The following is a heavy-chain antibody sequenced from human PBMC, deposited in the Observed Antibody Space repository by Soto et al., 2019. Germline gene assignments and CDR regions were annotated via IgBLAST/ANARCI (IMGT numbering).Heavy chain of an antibody. V-gene: IGHV1-69*19. Sequence: QVQLVQSGAEVKKPGSSVKVSCKASGGTFSSYAISWVRQAPGQGLEWMGGIIPIFGTANYAQKFQGRVTSSADESTNSAHMVLDRLSMQEEGVYFCAGGGLVVSVFGVVINEFDYYGMDVWGQGTKVTVSS. J-gene: IGHJ6*01. CDR1: GGTFSSYA. CDR3: AGGGLVVSVFGVVINEFDYYGMDV. D-gene: IGHD3-3*01. CDR2: IIPIFGTA.